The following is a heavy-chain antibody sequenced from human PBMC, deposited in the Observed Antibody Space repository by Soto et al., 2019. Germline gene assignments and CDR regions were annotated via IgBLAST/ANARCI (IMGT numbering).Heavy chain of an antibody. CDR2: IYYSGST. J-gene: IGHJ5*02. Sequence: SETLSLTCTVSGGSISSYYWSWIRQPPGKGLECIGYIYYSGSTNYNPSLKSRVTISVDTSKNQFSLKLNSVTAAGTAVYYCARLGANAYCGGDCYLDPWGQGTLVTVSS. V-gene: IGHV4-59*01. CDR3: ARLGANAYCGGDCYLDP. CDR1: GGSISSYY. D-gene: IGHD2-21*02.